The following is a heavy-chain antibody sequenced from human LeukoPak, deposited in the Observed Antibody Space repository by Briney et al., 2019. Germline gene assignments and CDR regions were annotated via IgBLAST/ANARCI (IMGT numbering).Heavy chain of an antibody. CDR3: ASSGYDRCFDY. CDR1: GGSISSYY. V-gene: IGHV4-59*01. Sequence: SETLSLTCTVTGGSISSYYWSWIRQPPGKGLEWIGYIYYSGSTNYNPSPKSRVTISVDTSKNQFSLKLSSVTAADTAVYYCASSGYDRCFDYWGQGTLVTVSS. D-gene: IGHD5-12*01. CDR2: IYYSGST. J-gene: IGHJ4*02.